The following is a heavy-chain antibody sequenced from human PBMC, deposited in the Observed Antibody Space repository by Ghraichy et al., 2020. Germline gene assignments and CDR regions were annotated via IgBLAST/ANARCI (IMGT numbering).Heavy chain of an antibody. V-gene: IGHV3-21*01. CDR3: AEIHPSSGYNDY. CDR2: ISSSSSYI. CDR1: GFTFSSYS. D-gene: IGHD3-3*01. Sequence: GGSLRLSCAASGFTFSSYSMNWVRQAPGKGLEWVSSISSSSSYIYYADSVKGRFTISRDNAKNSLYLQMNSLRAEDTAVYYCAEIHPSSGYNDYWGQGTLVTVSS. J-gene: IGHJ4*02.